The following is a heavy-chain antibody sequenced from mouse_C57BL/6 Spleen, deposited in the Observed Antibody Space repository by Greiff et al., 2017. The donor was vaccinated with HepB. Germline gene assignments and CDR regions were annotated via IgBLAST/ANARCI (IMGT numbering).Heavy chain of an antibody. CDR2: ISDGGSYT. Sequence: DVKLQESGGGLVKPGGSLKLSCAASGFTFSSYAMSWVRQTPEKRLEWVATISDGGSYTYYPDNVKGRFTISRDNAKNNLYLQMSHLKSEDTAMYYCARDTLLRYWGQGTSVTVSS. V-gene: IGHV5-4*01. CDR3: ARDTLLRY. J-gene: IGHJ4*01. CDR1: GFTFSSYA. D-gene: IGHD1-1*01.